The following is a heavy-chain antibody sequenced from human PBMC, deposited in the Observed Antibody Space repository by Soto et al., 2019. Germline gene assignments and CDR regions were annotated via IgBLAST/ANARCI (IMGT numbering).Heavy chain of an antibody. CDR2: LYRGGYI. Sequence: GGSLRLSCQVSGMSVDDYHLTWVRQAPGRGLEWVSILYRGGYIRYRDSVLGRFTISRDTSKNTLYLQMNYLTVEDTATYYCARPDENSFPSGLDVWGQGT. V-gene: IGHV3-53*01. D-gene: IGHD4-4*01. CDR3: ARPDENSFPSGLDV. CDR1: GMSVDDYH. J-gene: IGHJ6*02.